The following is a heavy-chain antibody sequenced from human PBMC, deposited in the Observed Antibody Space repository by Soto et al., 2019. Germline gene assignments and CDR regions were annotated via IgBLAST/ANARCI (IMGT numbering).Heavy chain of an antibody. Sequence: GGSLRLSCAASGFPFRRYEMNWVRQAPGKGLEWISFISSTGRTTYYADSVRGRFTISRDNANNTLSVQMNSLRVEDTAVYYCARDDGGYSHGDNYGMDVWGQGTTVTVSS. J-gene: IGHJ6*02. CDR2: ISSTGRTT. D-gene: IGHD2-2*03. V-gene: IGHV3-48*03. CDR1: GFPFRRYE. CDR3: ARDDGGYSHGDNYGMDV.